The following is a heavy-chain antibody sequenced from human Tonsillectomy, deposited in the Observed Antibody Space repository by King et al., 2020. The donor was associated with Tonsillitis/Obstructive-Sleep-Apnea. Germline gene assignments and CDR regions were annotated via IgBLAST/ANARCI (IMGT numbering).Heavy chain of an antibody. V-gene: IGHV3-30*04. J-gene: IGHJ3*02. Sequence: QLVQSGGGVVQPGRSLRLSCAASGFTFSSYAMHWVRQAPGKGLEWVAVISYDGSNKYYADSVKGRFTISGDNSKNTLYLQMNSLRAEDTAVYYCARVPYDAFDIWGQGTLVTVSS. CDR3: ARVPYDAFDI. CDR1: GFTFSSYA. CDR2: ISYDGSNK.